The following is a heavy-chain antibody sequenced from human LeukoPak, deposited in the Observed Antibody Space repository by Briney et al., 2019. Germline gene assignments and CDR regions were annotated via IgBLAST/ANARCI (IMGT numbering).Heavy chain of an antibody. CDR1: GFTFSSYA. Sequence: PGGSLRLSCEASGFTFSSYAMSWVRQAPGKGLEWVSAISGSGGSTYYADSVKGRFTISRDNSKNTLYLQMNSLRAEDTAVYYCAKDRGYCSGGSCQIGGQGTLVTVSS. V-gene: IGHV3-23*01. CDR2: ISGSGGST. D-gene: IGHD2-15*01. J-gene: IGHJ4*02. CDR3: AKDRGYCSGGSCQI.